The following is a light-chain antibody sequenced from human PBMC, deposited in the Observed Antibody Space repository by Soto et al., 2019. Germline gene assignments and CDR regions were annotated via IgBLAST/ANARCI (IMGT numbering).Light chain of an antibody. CDR3: QQYDDLFALT. Sequence: DLQMTQSPSSLSASVGDRVTITCQASQDISTFLNWYQQRPGKAPKLLIYDVSNLETGVPSRFSGAGSGTHFTFTITSLQPEDVATYYCQQYDDLFALTFGGGTKLEIK. CDR1: QDISTF. V-gene: IGKV1-33*01. J-gene: IGKJ4*01. CDR2: DVS.